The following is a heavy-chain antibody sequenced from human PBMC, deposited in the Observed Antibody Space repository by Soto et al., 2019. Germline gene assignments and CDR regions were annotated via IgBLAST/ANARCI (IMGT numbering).Heavy chain of an antibody. V-gene: IGHV4-4*07. D-gene: IGHD3-3*01. Sequence: SETLSLTCTVSGGSISSYYWSWIRQPAGKGLEWIGRIYTSGSTNYNPSLKSRVTMSVGTSKNQFSLKLSSVTAADTAVYYCAREGEGYDFWSGYYTCYFDYWGQGTLVTVSS. CDR1: GGSISSYY. CDR2: IYTSGST. CDR3: AREGEGYDFWSGYYTCYFDY. J-gene: IGHJ4*02.